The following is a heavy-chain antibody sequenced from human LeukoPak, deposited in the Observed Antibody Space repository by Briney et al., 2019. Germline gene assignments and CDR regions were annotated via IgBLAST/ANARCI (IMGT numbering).Heavy chain of an antibody. CDR3: AREEGAHCGGRCPPGWFGP. CDR2: IKQDGSEK. Sequence: GGSLRLSCTASGFSFSSSWMSWVRQAPGRGLEWVANIKQDGSEKRYVDSVKGRFTVSRDNTKSSLYLQMNSLRAEDTAVYYCAREEGAHCGGRCPPGWFGPWGQGTLVTVSS. D-gene: IGHD2-15*01. CDR1: GFSFSSSW. V-gene: IGHV3-7*04. J-gene: IGHJ5*02.